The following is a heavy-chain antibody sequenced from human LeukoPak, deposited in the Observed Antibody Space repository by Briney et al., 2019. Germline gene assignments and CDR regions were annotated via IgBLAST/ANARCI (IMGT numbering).Heavy chain of an antibody. CDR1: GFTFSSYA. CDR3: ARALEYDLDAFDI. CDR2: VSHDGRNK. Sequence: GGSLRLSCAASGFTFSSYAIHWVRQAPGKGLEWMATVSHDGRNKNYADSVKGRFTISRDNSKNTLYLQMNSLRAEDTAVYYCARALEYDLDAFDIWGQGTMVTVSS. V-gene: IGHV3-30*04. D-gene: IGHD2/OR15-2a*01. J-gene: IGHJ3*02.